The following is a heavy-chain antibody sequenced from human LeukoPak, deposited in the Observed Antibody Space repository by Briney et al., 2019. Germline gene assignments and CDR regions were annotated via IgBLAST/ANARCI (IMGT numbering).Heavy chain of an antibody. D-gene: IGHD3-10*01. CDR1: GGSFSGYY. CDR3: AAVRGVTGLDY. CDR2: INHSGST. Sequence: SETLSLTCAVYGGSFSGYYWSWIRRPPGKGLEWIGEINHSGSTNYNPSLKSRVTISVDTSKNQFSLKLSSVTAADTAVYHCAAVRGVTGLDYWGQGTLVTVSS. J-gene: IGHJ4*02. V-gene: IGHV4-34*01.